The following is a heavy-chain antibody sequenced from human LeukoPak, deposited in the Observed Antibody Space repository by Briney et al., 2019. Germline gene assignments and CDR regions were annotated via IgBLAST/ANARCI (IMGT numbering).Heavy chain of an antibody. J-gene: IGHJ4*02. Sequence: ASVKVSCKASRGTFSSYAISWVRQAPGQGLEWMGGIIPIFGTANYAQKFQGRVTITADESTSTAYMELSSLRSEDTAVYYCAREVGATLNFDYWGQGTLVTVSS. D-gene: IGHD1-26*01. V-gene: IGHV1-69*13. CDR2: IIPIFGTA. CDR1: RGTFSSYA. CDR3: AREVGATLNFDY.